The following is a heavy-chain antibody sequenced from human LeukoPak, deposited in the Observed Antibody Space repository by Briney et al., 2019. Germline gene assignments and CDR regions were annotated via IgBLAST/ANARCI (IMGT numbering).Heavy chain of an antibody. CDR3: ARHGSDGFDY. J-gene: IGHJ4*02. D-gene: IGHD2-21*02. V-gene: IGHV4-30-4*01. Sequence: SETLSLTCFVSGGSVTSGDYYWSWVRQPPGRGLEWIGYIYYSGNTNYNSSLKSRVSVSVDTSKNQFSLKLTSVTAADTVVYYCARHGSDGFDYWGQGTVVTVSS. CDR1: GGSVTSGDYY. CDR2: IYYSGNT.